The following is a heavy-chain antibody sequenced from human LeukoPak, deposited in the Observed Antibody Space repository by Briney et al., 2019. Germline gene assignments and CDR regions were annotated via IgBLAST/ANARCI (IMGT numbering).Heavy chain of an antibody. Sequence: SQTLSLTCTVSGGSISSGDYYWSWIRQPPGKGLEWIAYMYYSGSTYYNPSLKSRVTMSADTSKNQLSLKLSSVTAADTAVYYCARGYHVGYYYYYYYGMDVWGQGTTATVSS. CDR3: ARGYHVGYYYYYYYGMDV. CDR1: GGSISSGDYY. CDR2: MYYSGST. D-gene: IGHD3-22*01. J-gene: IGHJ6*02. V-gene: IGHV4-30-4*01.